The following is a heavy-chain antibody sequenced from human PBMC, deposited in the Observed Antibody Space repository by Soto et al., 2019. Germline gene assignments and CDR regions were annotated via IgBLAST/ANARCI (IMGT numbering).Heavy chain of an antibody. D-gene: IGHD3-22*01. CDR1: GGSVSSRNYY. V-gene: IGHV4-61*01. CDR3: ARGWLPSPNLSFDP. J-gene: IGHJ5*02. Sequence: SETLSLICTVSGGSVSSRNYYWSWIRQPPGKGLEWIGYLYYSGSTNHNPSLKSRVTTSADASKNQFSLKLSSVTAADTAVYYCARGWLPSPNLSFDPWGQGILVTVSS. CDR2: LYYSGST.